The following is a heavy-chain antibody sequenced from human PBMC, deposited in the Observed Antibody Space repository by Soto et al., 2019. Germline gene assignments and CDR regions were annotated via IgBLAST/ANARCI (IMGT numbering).Heavy chain of an antibody. CDR3: AKAPFCRRTTCFGLLDY. Sequence: GGSLRLSCAASGFTFNSYGMSWVRQAPGKGLEWVSTISGSGDDTYYGDSVKGRFTISRDNSKNTLYVEMNSLRTEDTAVYYCAKAPFCRRTTCFGLLDYWGQGALVTVSS. D-gene: IGHD2-2*01. CDR1: GFTFNSYG. V-gene: IGHV3-23*01. CDR2: ISGSGDDT. J-gene: IGHJ4*02.